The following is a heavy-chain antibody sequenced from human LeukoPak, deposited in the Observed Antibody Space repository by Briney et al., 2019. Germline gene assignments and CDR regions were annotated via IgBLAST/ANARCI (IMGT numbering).Heavy chain of an antibody. CDR3: ARDRGDGYS. V-gene: IGHV4-59*01. CDR2: IYYSGST. D-gene: IGHD5-24*01. J-gene: IGHJ4*02. CDR1: GGSISSYY. Sequence: SETLSLTCTVSGGSISSYYWSWIRQPPGKGPEWIGYIYYSGSTNYNPSLKSRVTISVDTSKNQFSLKLSSVTAADTAVYYCARDRGDGYSWGQGTLVTVSS.